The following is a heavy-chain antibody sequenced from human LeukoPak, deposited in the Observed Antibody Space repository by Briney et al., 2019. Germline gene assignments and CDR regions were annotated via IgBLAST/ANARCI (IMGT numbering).Heavy chain of an antibody. V-gene: IGHV4-59*12. CDR1: GGSISSYY. J-gene: IGHJ4*02. CDR3: ARGYGDYLDY. CDR2: IYYLGST. D-gene: IGHD4-17*01. Sequence: PSETLSLTCTVSGGSISSYYWSWIRQPPGKGLEWLGYIYYLGSTNYNPSLKSRVTISVDTSKNQFSLKLSSVTAADTAVYYCARGYGDYLDYWGQGTLVTVSS.